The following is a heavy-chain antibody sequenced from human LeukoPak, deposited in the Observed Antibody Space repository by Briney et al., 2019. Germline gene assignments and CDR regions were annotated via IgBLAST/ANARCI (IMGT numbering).Heavy chain of an antibody. V-gene: IGHV1-2*02. CDR2: ITPSAGT. J-gene: IGHJ4*02. D-gene: IGHD5-24*01. CDR3: ARDRYGDGFAHFDY. CDR1: GYTFTSYT. Sequence: GASVKVSCKASGYTFTSYTMHWGRQAPGQGLEWMGWITPSAGTNYPQKFQGRVAITRDTSITTAYMDLSRLTSDDTAVYYCARDRYGDGFAHFDYWGQGALVTVSS.